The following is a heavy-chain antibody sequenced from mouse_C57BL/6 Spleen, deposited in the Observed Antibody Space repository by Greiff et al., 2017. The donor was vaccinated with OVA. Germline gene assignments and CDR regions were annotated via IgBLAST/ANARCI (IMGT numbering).Heavy chain of an antibody. D-gene: IGHD1-1*01. Sequence: EVKLMESGGGLVQPGGSLSLSCAASGFTFTDYYMSWVRQPPGKALEWLGFIRNKANGYTTEYSASVKGRFTISRDNSQSILYLEMNALRAEDSATYYFERYPPYYGSSGGYYFDYWGQGTTLTVSS. CDR1: GFTFTDYY. CDR2: IRNKANGYTT. J-gene: IGHJ2*01. CDR3: ERYPPYYGSSGGYYFDY. V-gene: IGHV7-3*01.